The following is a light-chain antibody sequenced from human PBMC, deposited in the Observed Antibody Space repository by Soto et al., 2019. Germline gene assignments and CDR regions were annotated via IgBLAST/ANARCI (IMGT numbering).Light chain of an antibody. CDR2: DVT. J-gene: IGLJ2*01. V-gene: IGLV2-11*01. CDR3: CSYAGGYTFAV. Sequence: QSALTQPRSVSGSPGQSVTISCTGTSSDVGDYKSVSWYQQHPGKAPKLMILDVTKRPSGVPDRFSGSKSGNTASLTISGLQAEDVADYYCCSYAGGYTFAVFGGGTKLTVL. CDR1: SSDVGDYKS.